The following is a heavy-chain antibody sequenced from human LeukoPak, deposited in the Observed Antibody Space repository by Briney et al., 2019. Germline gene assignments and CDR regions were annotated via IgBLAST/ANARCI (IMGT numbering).Heavy chain of an antibody. CDR1: GYTFTGYY. D-gene: IGHD6-13*01. CDR3: ARGQGIEEYSSSWYVPPYNWFDP. J-gene: IGHJ5*02. V-gene: IGHV1-2*02. Sequence: GASVKVSCKASGYTFTGYYMHWVRQAPGQGLEWMGWINPNSGGTNYAQKFQGRVTMTRDTSISTAYMELSRLRSDDTAVYYCARGQGIEEYSSSWYVPPYNWFDPWGQGTLVTVSS. CDR2: INPNSGGT.